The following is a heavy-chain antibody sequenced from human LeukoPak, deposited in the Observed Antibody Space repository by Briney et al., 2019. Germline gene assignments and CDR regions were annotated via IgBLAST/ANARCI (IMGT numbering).Heavy chain of an antibody. CDR1: GGTFISYA. CDR2: IIPIFGTA. Sequence: GSSVKVSFKASGGTFISYAISWVRQAPGQGREWMGGIIPIFGTANYAQKFQGRVTITADESTSTAYMELSSLRSEDTAVYYCARAAGDSERGGDYFDYWGQGTLVTVSS. J-gene: IGHJ4*02. CDR3: ARAAGDSERGGDYFDY. D-gene: IGHD7-27*01. V-gene: IGHV1-69*01.